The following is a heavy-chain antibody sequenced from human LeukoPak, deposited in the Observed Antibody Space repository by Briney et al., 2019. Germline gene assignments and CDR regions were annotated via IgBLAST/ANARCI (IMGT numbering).Heavy chain of an antibody. CDR3: ARLEGSSWNFDY. CDR2: IDPSDSYT. CDR1: GYSFTSYW. Sequence: GASLRISSKGSGYSFTSYWISWVRQMPGKGLEWMGRIDPSDSYTNYSPSFQGHVTISADKSIITAYLQWSSLKASDTAMYYCARLEGSSWNFDYWGQGTLVTVSS. J-gene: IGHJ4*02. D-gene: IGHD6-13*01. V-gene: IGHV5-10-1*01.